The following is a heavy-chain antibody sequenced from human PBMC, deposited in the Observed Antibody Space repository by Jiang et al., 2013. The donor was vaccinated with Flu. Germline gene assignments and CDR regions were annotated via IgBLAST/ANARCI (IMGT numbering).Heavy chain of an antibody. CDR3: TTDRELWEVGGNY. Sequence: VQLLESGGGLVRPGGSLRLSCAASGFSVKNAWMSWVRQAPGKGLDWVGRIKSNIDDGTTNYAARVKGRFIISRDDSTNTVFLQMNSLQAEDTAVYYCTTDRELWEVGGNYWGQGTLVTVSS. CDR1: GFSVKNAW. J-gene: IGHJ4*02. D-gene: IGHD4-23*01. V-gene: IGHV3-15*01. CDR2: IKSNIDDGTT.